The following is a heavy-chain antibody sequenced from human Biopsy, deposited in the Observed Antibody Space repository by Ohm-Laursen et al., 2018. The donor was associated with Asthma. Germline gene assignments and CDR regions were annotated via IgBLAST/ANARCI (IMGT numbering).Heavy chain of an antibody. J-gene: IGHJ5*02. CDR1: GGSFSNYY. CDR2: INHRGST. Sequence: TLSLTCVVYGGSFSNYYWTWIRQPPGKGLEWIGEINHRGSTNYNPSLKSRVSISLDTSKNQFSLSLTSVTAADTAVYYCARTTYGHDGFDPWGQGTLVTVSS. CDR3: ARTTYGHDGFDP. D-gene: IGHD4-17*01. V-gene: IGHV4-34*09.